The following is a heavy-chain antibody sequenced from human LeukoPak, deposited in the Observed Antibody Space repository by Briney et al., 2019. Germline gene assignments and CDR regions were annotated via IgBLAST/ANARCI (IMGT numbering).Heavy chain of an antibody. CDR3: ARLDSSSWYGGFDY. V-gene: IGHV4-34*01. J-gene: IGHJ4*02. D-gene: IGHD6-13*01. CDR2: INHSGST. Sequence: SETLPLTCAVYGGSFSGYYWSWIRQPPGKGLEWIGEINHSGSTNYNPSLKSRVTISVDTSKNQFSLKLSSVTAADTAVYYCARLDSSSWYGGFDYWGQGTLVTVSS. CDR1: GGSFSGYY.